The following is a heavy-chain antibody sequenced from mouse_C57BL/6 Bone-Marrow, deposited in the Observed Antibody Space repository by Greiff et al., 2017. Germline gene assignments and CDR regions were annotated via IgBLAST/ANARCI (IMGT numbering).Heavy chain of an antibody. J-gene: IGHJ4*01. Sequence: EVKLLESGPGLAKPSQSLSLTCSVTGYSITSDYWNWIRKFPGNKLEYMGYISYSRSTYYNPSLKSRNSITRDTSKNQYALQLNSVTTEDTATYYCARDGYDYYYAMDYWGQGTSVTVSS. CDR2: ISYSRST. V-gene: IGHV3-8*01. CDR3: ARDGYDYYYAMDY. CDR1: GYSITSDY. D-gene: IGHD2-2*01.